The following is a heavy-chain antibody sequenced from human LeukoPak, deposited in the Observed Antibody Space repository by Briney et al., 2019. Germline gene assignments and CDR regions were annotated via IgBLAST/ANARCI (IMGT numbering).Heavy chain of an antibody. Sequence: GGSLRLSCAASGLSFTFYSMKWVRQATGGGREWVAFISYDGSKKFYADSVKGRFTITRDYPKNTLYLQMNSLRPEDTALYYCSTGPRSLPYWGPGTLVTVSS. V-gene: IGHV3-30*03. CDR3: STGPRSLPY. CDR2: ISYDGSKK. D-gene: IGHD4-23*01. CDR1: GLSFTFYS. J-gene: IGHJ4*01.